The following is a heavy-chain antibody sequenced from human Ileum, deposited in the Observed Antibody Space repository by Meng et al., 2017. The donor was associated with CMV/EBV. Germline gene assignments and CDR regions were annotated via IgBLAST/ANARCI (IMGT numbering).Heavy chain of an antibody. CDR2: TYYRSKWFN. CDR3: VRLTGNSWLDY. CDR1: GDIVSSTTVT. J-gene: IGHJ4*02. Sequence: QVQLHQSGPGLVKTSQTLLLTYAISGDIVSSTTVTWNWIRPSLSRGLEWLGRTYYRSKWFNDYALSVRGRITINPDISKNQLSLQLNSVTPEDTAVYYCVRLTGNSWLDYWGRGTLVTVSS. D-gene: IGHD6-13*01. V-gene: IGHV6-1*01.